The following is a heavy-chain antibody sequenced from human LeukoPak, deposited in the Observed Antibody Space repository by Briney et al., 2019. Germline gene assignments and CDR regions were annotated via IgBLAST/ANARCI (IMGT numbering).Heavy chain of an antibody. Sequence: GSLRLSCAASGFTFSSYEMNWVRQAPGKGPEWVSYISSSGSKKYYADSVKGRFTISRDNAKNSLYLQMNSLRAEDTAVYYCARGTYRIGEAGTSWFDPWGQGTLVTVPS. CDR3: ARGTYRIGEAGTSWFDP. D-gene: IGHD6-13*01. CDR1: GFTFSSYE. J-gene: IGHJ5*02. CDR2: ISSSGSKK. V-gene: IGHV3-48*03.